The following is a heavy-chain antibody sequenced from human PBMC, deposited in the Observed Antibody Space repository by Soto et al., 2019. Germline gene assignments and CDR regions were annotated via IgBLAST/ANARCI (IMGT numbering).Heavy chain of an antibody. CDR1: GGSISSGGYY. Sequence: QVQLQESGPGLVKPSQTLSLTCTVSGGSISSGGYYWSWIRQHPGKGLEWIGYIYYSGRTYYNPTLKRRVPIPVDTSTSQFSLKLRSVPAADTAVYYCASDQGPSSSWGQGPLVTVSS. CDR2: IYYSGRT. D-gene: IGHD6-13*01. CDR3: ASDQGPSSS. J-gene: IGHJ4*02. V-gene: IGHV4-31*03.